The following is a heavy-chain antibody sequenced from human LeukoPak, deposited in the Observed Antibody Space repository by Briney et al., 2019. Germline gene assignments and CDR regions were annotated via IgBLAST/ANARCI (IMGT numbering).Heavy chain of an antibody. D-gene: IGHD4-11*01. CDR1: GFTFSSYW. J-gene: IGHJ4*02. Sequence: GGSLRLSCAASGFTFSSYWMSWVRQAPGKGLEWVAVISFDGSYKYSADSVKGRFTISRDNSKNTLYLQMNSLRAEDTAVYYCAKDRYTVTTRSPFDYWGQGTLVTVSS. V-gene: IGHV3-30*18. CDR3: AKDRYTVTTRSPFDY. CDR2: ISFDGSYK.